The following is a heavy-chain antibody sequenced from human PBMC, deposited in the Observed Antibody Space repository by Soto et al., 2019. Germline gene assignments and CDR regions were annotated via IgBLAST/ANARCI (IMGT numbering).Heavy chain of an antibody. D-gene: IGHD3-10*01. V-gene: IGHV3-30*18. CDR2: ISYDGSNK. CDR3: AKDRGWFGELLAPLADY. Sequence: GGSLRLSCAASGFTFSSYGMHWVRQAPGKGLEWVAVISYDGSNKYYADSVKGRFTISRDNSKNTLYLQMNSLRAEDTAVYYCAKDRGWFGELLAPLADYWGQGTLVTVSS. CDR1: GFTFSSYG. J-gene: IGHJ4*02.